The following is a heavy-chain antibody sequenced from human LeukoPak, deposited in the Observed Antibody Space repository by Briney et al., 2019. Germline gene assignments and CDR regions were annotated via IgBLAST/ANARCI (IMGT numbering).Heavy chain of an antibody. J-gene: IGHJ4*02. V-gene: IGHV3-9*01. Sequence: GGSLRLSCAASGFIFDDIAMHWVRQAPGKGLEWVSGISWSSEIIGYADSVKDRFSISRDNAKKSLYLQMDNLKTEDTALFYCVKEGYCSSSSCYREFDYWGQGTLVTVAS. CDR2: ISWSSEII. D-gene: IGHD2-2*01. CDR3: VKEGYCSSSSCYREFDY. CDR1: GFIFDDIA.